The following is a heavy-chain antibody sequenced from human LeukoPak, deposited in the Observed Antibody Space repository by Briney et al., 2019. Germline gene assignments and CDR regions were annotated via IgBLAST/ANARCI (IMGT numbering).Heavy chain of an antibody. D-gene: IGHD3-9*01. CDR1: GGSISSGDYY. J-gene: IGHJ4*02. CDR3: ARAPYDILTGYFLFDS. CDR2: IYHRGST. Sequence: PSETLSLTCTVSGGSISSGDYYWSWIRQPPGKGLEWIGYIYHRGSTSYNPSLRSRVTVSLDKSRNQFSLNLYSVTAADTAVYYCARAPYDILTGYFLFDSWGQGTLITVSS. V-gene: IGHV4-30-4*01.